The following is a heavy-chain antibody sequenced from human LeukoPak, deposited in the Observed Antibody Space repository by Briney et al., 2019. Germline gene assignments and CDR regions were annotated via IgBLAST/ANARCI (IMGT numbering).Heavy chain of an antibody. D-gene: IGHD6-19*01. CDR3: TRDGVSFGGWYYFDY. CDR1: GFTFSSYS. Sequence: GGSLRLSCAASGFTFSSYSMNWVRQAPGKGLEWVAYISSVSSTIYYADSVKGRCTISRDNAKNSLYLQMNSLSADDTAVYYCTRDGVSFGGWYYFDYWGQGTLVTVSS. J-gene: IGHJ4*02. CDR2: ISSVSSTI. V-gene: IGHV3-48*04.